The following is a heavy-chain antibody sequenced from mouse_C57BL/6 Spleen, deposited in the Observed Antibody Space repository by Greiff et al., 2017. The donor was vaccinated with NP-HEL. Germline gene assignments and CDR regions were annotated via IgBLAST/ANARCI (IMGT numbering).Heavy chain of an antibody. D-gene: IGHD1-1*01. CDR2: ISYDGSN. J-gene: IGHJ3*01. CDR1: GYSITSGYY. CDR3: ARDYYGSRRTWFAY. Sequence: VQLQESGPGLVKPSQSLSLTCSVTGYSITSGYYWNWIRQFPGNKLEWMGYISYDGSNNYNPSLKNRISITRDTSKNQFFLKLNSVTTEDTATYYCARDYYGSRRTWFAYWGQGTLVTVSA. V-gene: IGHV3-6*01.